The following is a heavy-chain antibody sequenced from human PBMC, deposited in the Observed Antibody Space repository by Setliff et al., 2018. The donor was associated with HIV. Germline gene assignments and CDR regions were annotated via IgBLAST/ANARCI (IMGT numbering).Heavy chain of an antibody. CDR3: ALPYCGGGNCWSSASLPPAGWFDP. D-gene: IGHD2-15*01. CDR1: GYTFTGYY. CDR2: IIPMYGVA. Sequence: ASVKVSCKASGYTFTGYYMHWVRQAPGQGPEWMGGIIPMYGVANYAQKFQGRVTITTDESTSTAYMELSSLRSEDTAVYYCALPYCGGGNCWSSASLPPAGWFDPWGQGTLVTVSS. V-gene: IGHV1-69*05. J-gene: IGHJ5*02.